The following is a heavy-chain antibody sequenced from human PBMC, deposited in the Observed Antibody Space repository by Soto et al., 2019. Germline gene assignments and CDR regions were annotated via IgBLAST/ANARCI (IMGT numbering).Heavy chain of an antibody. Sequence: SPTLSCAASGFTFSSYSMNWVRQAPGKGLECVSSIMSSSRYIYYADSVKGRFTISRDNAKNSLYLQMNSLRAEGTAVYYCAGNHDRSGSYYGYWGQGYLGTVA. V-gene: IGHV3-21*01. CDR2: IMSSSRYI. CDR1: GFTFSSYS. J-gene: IGHJ4*02. CDR3: AGNHDRSGSYYGY. D-gene: IGHD3-10*01.